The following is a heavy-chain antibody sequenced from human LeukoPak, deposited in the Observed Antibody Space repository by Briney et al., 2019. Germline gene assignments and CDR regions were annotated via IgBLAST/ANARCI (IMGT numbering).Heavy chain of an antibody. CDR1: GFTFSSYW. Sequence: PGGSLRLSCAASGFTFSSYWMHWVRQAPGKGLVWVSRINSDGSSTYYADSVKGRFTISRDNSKNTLYLQMNSLRAEDTAVYYCAKRAPGYDILTGTAGAFDIWGQGTMVTVSS. D-gene: IGHD3-9*01. V-gene: IGHV3-74*01. CDR3: AKRAPGYDILTGTAGAFDI. J-gene: IGHJ3*02. CDR2: INSDGSST.